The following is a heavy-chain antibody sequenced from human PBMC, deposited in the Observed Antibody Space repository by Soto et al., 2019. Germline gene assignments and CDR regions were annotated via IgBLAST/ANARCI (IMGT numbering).Heavy chain of an antibody. J-gene: IGHJ4*02. CDR2: IKSISDGGTT. Sequence: EVQLVESGGGLVKPGGSLRLSCAASGFTFSNAWMSWVRQAPGKGLEWVGRIKSISDGGTTDYAAPVKGRFTISRDDSKNTLYLQMNSLKTGDTAVYLCTTDAAIVWGQGTLVTVSS. D-gene: IGHD1-26*01. V-gene: IGHV3-15*01. CDR3: TTDAAIV. CDR1: GFTFSNAW.